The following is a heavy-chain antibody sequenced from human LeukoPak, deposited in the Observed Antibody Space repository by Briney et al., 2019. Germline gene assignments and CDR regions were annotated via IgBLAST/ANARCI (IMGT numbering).Heavy chain of an antibody. V-gene: IGHV4-39*01. CDR3: ARHLGYYDFWTGYPFDV. Sequence: PSEALSLTCTASRGSIRTSSHYWGWIRQPPGKGLEWIASIYYSGNTYYSPSLKSRVTISVDTSKNQFSLKLRSVTAADTAVYYCARHLGYYDFWTGYPFDVWGQGTMVSVSS. CDR2: IYYSGNT. D-gene: IGHD3-3*01. J-gene: IGHJ3*01. CDR1: RGSIRTSSHY.